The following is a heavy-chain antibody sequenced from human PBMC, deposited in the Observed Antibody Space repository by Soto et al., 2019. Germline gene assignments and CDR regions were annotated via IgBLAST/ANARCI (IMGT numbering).Heavy chain of an antibody. Sequence: GESLKISCKGSGYSFTSYWIGCVRQMHGKGLEWMGIIYPGDSDTRYSPSFQGQVTISADKSISTAYLQWSSLKASDTAMYYCARAYSSSWSNYYYYGMDVWGQGTTVTVSS. CDR3: ARAYSSSWSNYYYYGMDV. J-gene: IGHJ6*02. CDR2: IYPGDSDT. V-gene: IGHV5-51*01. D-gene: IGHD6-13*01. CDR1: GYSFTSYW.